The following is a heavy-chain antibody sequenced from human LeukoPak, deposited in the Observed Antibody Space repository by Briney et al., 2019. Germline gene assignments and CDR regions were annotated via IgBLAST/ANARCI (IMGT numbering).Heavy chain of an antibody. CDR2: IYPGDSDT. CDR3: ASKLDLDAFDI. Sequence: GESLKISCTGSGYTFTDYWIGWVRQMPGKGLEWMGIIYPGDSDTRFSPSFQGQVTISADKSISTAYLQWSSLKASDTAMYYCASKLDLDAFDIWGQGTMVTVSS. D-gene: IGHD4-23*01. CDR1: GYTFTDYW. V-gene: IGHV5-51*01. J-gene: IGHJ3*02.